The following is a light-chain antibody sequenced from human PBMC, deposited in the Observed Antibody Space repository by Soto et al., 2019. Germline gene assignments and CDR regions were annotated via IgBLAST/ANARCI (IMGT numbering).Light chain of an antibody. CDR2: NHS. CDR1: SSNIGSNT. V-gene: IGLV1-44*01. J-gene: IGLJ1*01. CDR3: SAWDDSLNGYV. Sequence: QSVLTQPPSASGTPGQRVTISCSGGSSNIGSNTVNWYQQLPGTDPTLLIYNHSQRPSGVPDRCFASKSGTSAPPAIGGRQSEDEADDYCSAWDDSLNGYVFGTGTKLTVL.